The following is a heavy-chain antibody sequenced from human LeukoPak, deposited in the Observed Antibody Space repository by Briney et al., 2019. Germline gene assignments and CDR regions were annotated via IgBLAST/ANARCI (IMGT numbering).Heavy chain of an antibody. CDR1: GYTFSSYW. CDR3: ARVRDGSQDY. D-gene: IGHD5-24*01. CDR2: IHSDGSRT. Sequence: GGSLRLSCAASGYTFSSYWMHWVRQTPGKGLVWVSRIHSDGSRTNYADSVKGRFTISRDNAKNTMYLQMNSLRAEDTAVYYCARVRDGSQDYWGQGTLVTVSS. J-gene: IGHJ4*02. V-gene: IGHV3-74*01.